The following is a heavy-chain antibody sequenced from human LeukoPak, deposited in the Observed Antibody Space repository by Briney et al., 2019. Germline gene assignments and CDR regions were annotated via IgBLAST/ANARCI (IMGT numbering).Heavy chain of an antibody. Sequence: ASVKVSCKASGYTFTSYYMHWVRQAPGQGLEWMGIINPSGGSTSYAQKFQGRVTMTRDTSKNQFSLKLSSVTAADTAVYYCARVGRPARFLEWLSPAGVDPWGQGTLVTVSS. CDR2: INPSGGST. CDR1: GYTFTSYY. CDR3: ARVGRPARFLEWLSPAGVDP. J-gene: IGHJ5*02. V-gene: IGHV1-46*01. D-gene: IGHD3-3*01.